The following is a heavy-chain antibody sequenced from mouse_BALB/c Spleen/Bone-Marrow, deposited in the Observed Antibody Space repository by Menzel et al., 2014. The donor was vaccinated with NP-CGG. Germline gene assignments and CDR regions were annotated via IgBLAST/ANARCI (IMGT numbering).Heavy chain of an antibody. CDR1: GFNIKDTY. CDR2: IDPANGNT. V-gene: IGHV14-3*02. J-gene: IGHJ4*01. Sequence: VQLKQSGAELVKPGASVKLSCTASGFNIKDTYMYWVKQRPEQGLEWIGKIDPANGNTKYDPKFQGKATITADTSSNTAYLQPSSLTSEDTAVYYCAVYDGYAMDYWGQGTSVTVSS. D-gene: IGHD2-3*01. CDR3: AVYDGYAMDY.